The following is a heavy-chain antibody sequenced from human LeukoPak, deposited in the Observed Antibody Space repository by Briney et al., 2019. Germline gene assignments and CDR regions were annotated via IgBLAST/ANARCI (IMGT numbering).Heavy chain of an antibody. V-gene: IGHV3-23*01. CDR2: ISGSGGST. Sequence: GRSLRLSCAVSGFTFSSYAMSWVRQAPGKGLEWVSSISGSGGSTDYADSVKGRFTISRDNSKSTLYLQMNSLRPEDTAVYYCAKDLERWFDPWGQGTLVTASS. J-gene: IGHJ5*02. CDR1: GFTFSSYA. D-gene: IGHD5-24*01. CDR3: AKDLERWFDP.